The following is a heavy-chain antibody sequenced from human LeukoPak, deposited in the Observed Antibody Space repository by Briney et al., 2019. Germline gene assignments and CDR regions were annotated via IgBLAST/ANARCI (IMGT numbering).Heavy chain of an antibody. D-gene: IGHD1-26*01. J-gene: IGHJ4*02. V-gene: IGHV3-53*01. CDR3: AKSIVGATKPFFDY. Sequence: AGGSLRLSCAASGFTVSSNYMSWVRQAPGKGLEWVSVIYSGGSTYYADSVKGRFTISRDNSKNTLYLQMNSLRAEDTAVYYCAKSIVGATKPFFDYWGQGTLVTVSS. CDR1: GFTVSSNY. CDR2: IYSGGST.